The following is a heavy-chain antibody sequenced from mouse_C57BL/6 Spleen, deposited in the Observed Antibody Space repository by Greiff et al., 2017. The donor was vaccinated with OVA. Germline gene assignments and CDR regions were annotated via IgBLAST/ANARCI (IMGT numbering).Heavy chain of an antibody. CDR1: GYTFTGYW. CDR3: ARSIYDGYPTWFAY. J-gene: IGHJ3*01. V-gene: IGHV1-9*01. D-gene: IGHD2-3*01. CDR2: IFPGSGST. Sequence: QVQLQQSGAELMKPGASVKLSCKASGYTFTGYWIAWVKQRPGHGLEWIGEIFPGSGSTNYNEKFKGKATFTADTSSNTAYMQLSSLTTEDSANYYGARSIYDGYPTWFAYWGQGTLVTVSA.